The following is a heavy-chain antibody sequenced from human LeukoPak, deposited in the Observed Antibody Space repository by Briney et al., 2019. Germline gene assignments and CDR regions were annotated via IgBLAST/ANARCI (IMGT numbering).Heavy chain of an antibody. Sequence: PGGSLRLSCVASGFPFSSHGMHWVRQAPDKGLEWVSFIQYDEGNKFYAASVRGRFTISRDNSKNTLYLQMNSLRAEYTAVYFCAKDNPVLDYWGQGTLVTVSS. D-gene: IGHD3-10*02. CDR3: AKDNPVLDY. J-gene: IGHJ4*02. CDR2: IQYDEGNK. V-gene: IGHV3-30*02. CDR1: GFPFSSHG.